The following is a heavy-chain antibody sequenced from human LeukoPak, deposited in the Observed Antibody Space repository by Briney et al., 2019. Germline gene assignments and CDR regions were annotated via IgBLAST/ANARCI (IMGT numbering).Heavy chain of an antibody. CDR2: IYYSGST. Sequence: PSETLSLTCTVSGGSISSYYWSWIRQPPGKGLEWIGYIYYSGSTNYNPSLKSRVTISVDTSKNQFSLKLSSVTAADTAAYYCARHHLGGSRAELDYWGQGTLVTVSS. J-gene: IGHJ4*02. CDR1: GGSISSYY. D-gene: IGHD1-26*01. CDR3: ARHHLGGSRAELDY. V-gene: IGHV4-59*08.